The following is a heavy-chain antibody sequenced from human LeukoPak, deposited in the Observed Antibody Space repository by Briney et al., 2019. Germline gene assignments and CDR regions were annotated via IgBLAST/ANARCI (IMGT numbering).Heavy chain of an antibody. Sequence: GGSLRLSCAASGFTFSSYAMSWVRQAPGKGLEWVSAFSGSGGSTYYADSVKGRFTISRDNSKNTLYLQMNSLRAEDTAVYYCAKAPPVGSGSYYSFSHYFDYWGQGTLVTVTS. CDR2: FSGSGGST. CDR1: GFTFSSYA. D-gene: IGHD1-26*01. CDR3: AKAPPVGSGSYYSFSHYFDY. J-gene: IGHJ4*02. V-gene: IGHV3-23*01.